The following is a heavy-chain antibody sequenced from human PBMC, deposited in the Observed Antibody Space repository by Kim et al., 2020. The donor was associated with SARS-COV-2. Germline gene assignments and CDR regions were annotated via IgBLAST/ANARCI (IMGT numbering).Heavy chain of an antibody. CDR1: GGSISSSSYY. D-gene: IGHD1-1*01. J-gene: IGHJ3*02. CDR2: IYYSGST. CDR3: ARQTGTTAFDI. Sequence: SETLSRTCTVSGGSISSSSYYWGWIRQPPGKGLEWIGSIYYSGSTYYNPSLKSRVTISVDTSKNQFSLKLSSVTAADTAVYYCARQTGTTAFDIWGQGTMVTVSS. V-gene: IGHV4-39*01.